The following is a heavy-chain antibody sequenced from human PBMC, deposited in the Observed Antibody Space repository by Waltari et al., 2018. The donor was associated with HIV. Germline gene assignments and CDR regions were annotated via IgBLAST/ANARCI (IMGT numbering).Heavy chain of an antibody. CDR3: ARALYSSSSVWFDP. Sequence: QVQLQQWGAGLLKPSETLSLTCAVYGGSFSGYYWSWIRQPPGKGLEWIGEINHSGSTNYSPSLKSRVTISVDTSKNQFSLKLSSVTAADTAVYYCARALYSSSSVWFDPWGQGTLVTVSS. CDR1: GGSFSGYY. D-gene: IGHD6-6*01. CDR2: INHSGST. J-gene: IGHJ5*02. V-gene: IGHV4-34*01.